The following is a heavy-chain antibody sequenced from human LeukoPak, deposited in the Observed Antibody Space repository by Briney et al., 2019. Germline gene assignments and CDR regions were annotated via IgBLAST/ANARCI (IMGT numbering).Heavy chain of an antibody. J-gene: IGHJ4*02. CDR3: ARRGYCASGVCPPFDY. Sequence: PGGSLRLSCAASGFTFTNYWMHWVRQAPGEGLEWVSTIRASGATTYYADSVKGRFAISRDNSKNTLYLQMNSLRAEDTAVYYCARRGYCASGVCPPFDYWGQGTLVTVAS. V-gene: IGHV3-23*01. CDR1: GFTFTNYW. D-gene: IGHD2-8*01. CDR2: IRASGATT.